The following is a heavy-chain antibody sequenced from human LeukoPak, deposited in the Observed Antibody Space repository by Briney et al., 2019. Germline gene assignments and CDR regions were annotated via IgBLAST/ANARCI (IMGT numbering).Heavy chain of an antibody. V-gene: IGHV1-69*05. CDR1: GGTFSIYA. J-gene: IGHJ4*02. CDR3: AREGRYCSSTSCFADYFDY. Sequence: SVKVSCKASGGTFSIYAISWVRQAPGQGLEWMGGIIPIFGTANYAQKFQGRVTITTDESTSTAYMELSSLKSEDTAVYYCAREGRYCSSTSCFADYFDYWGQGTLVTVSS. D-gene: IGHD2-2*01. CDR2: IIPIFGTA.